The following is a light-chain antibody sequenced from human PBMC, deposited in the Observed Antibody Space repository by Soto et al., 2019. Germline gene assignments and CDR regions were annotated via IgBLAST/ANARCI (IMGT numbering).Light chain of an antibody. V-gene: IGKV3-20*01. Sequence: EIVLTQSPGTLSLSPGERATLSCRASQSLSSNYLAWYQQKPGQAPRLLIYGASSRATGIPDRFSGSGSGKDLTLTISSLEPEGFSVDYCQHSCRRPIFTLGPGTTVDIK. CDR2: GAS. CDR1: QSLSSNY. CDR3: QHSCRRPIFT. J-gene: IGKJ3*01.